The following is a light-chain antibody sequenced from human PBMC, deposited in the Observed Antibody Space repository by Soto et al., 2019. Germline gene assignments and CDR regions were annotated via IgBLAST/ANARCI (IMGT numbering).Light chain of an antibody. V-gene: IGKV1-5*03. CDR2: KTS. J-gene: IGKJ4*01. CDR1: QSISSW. CDR3: QQYDSYPLT. Sequence: LQMTQSPSTLSASVGDRVTITCRASQSISSWLAWYQQKPGKAPNLLIYKTSSLESGVPSRFSGSGSGTEFTLTVNSLQPDDFATYYCQQYDSYPLTFGGGTKVDIK.